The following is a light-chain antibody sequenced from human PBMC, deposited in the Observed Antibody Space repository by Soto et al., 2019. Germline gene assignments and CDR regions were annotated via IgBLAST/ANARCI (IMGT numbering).Light chain of an antibody. V-gene: IGKV1-12*01. Sequence: DIQMTQSPSSVSASVGDRVTITCRASQGISSWVAWYQQKPGKAPKLLIYAASNLQSGVPSRFSGSGSGTDFTLTISSLQPEDFASYYCQQANSFPITFGHGTRLEIK. J-gene: IGKJ5*01. CDR2: AAS. CDR1: QGISSW. CDR3: QQANSFPIT.